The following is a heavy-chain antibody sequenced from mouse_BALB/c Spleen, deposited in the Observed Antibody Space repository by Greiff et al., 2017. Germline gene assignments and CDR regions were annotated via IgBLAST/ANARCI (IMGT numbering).Heavy chain of an antibody. J-gene: IGHJ1*01. D-gene: IGHD1-1*01. CDR3: AREGTTGYFDV. V-gene: IGHV3-2*02. CDR1: GYSITSDYA. CDR2: ISYSGST. Sequence: EVMLVESGPGLVKPSQSLSLTCTVTGYSITSDYAWNWIRQFPGNKLEWMGYISYSGSTSYNPSLKSRISITRDTSKNQFFLQLNSVTTEDTATYYCAREGTTGYFDVWGAGTTVTVSS.